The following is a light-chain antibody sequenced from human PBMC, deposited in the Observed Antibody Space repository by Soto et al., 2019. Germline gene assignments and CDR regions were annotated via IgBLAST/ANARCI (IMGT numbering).Light chain of an antibody. Sequence: QSVLTQPPSVSGAPGQRVTISCTGSSSNIGAGYDVHWYQQLPGTAPKPLIYGNSNRPSGVPDRFSGSKSGTSASLAITGLQAEDEADYYCQSYDSSLIIYVFGTGTKVTVL. CDR3: QSYDSSLIIYV. J-gene: IGLJ1*01. CDR1: SSNIGAGYD. CDR2: GNS. V-gene: IGLV1-40*01.